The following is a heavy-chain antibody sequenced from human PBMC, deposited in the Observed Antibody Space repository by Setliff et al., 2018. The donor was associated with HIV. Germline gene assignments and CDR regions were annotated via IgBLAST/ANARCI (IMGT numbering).Heavy chain of an antibody. V-gene: IGHV3-21*05. D-gene: IGHD6-13*01. CDR1: GFNFRSYG. CDR3: ARGGFGTGLDY. CDR2: IGSSNHGI. Sequence: GGSLRLSCAASGFNFRSYGMTWVRQAPGKGLDWVSHIGSSNHGIHYTASVQGRFTVSRDNAKNTVYLQMNSLRTEETAVYYCARGGFGTGLDYWGLGALVTVSS. J-gene: IGHJ4*02.